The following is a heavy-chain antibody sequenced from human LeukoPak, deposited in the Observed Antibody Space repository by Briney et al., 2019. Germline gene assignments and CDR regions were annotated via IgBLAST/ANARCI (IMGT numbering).Heavy chain of an antibody. CDR2: IYTSGST. Sequence: SETLSLTCTVSGGSISSYYWSWIRKPAGKGLEWIGRIYTSGSTNYNPSLKSRVTMSVDTSKNQFSLKLSSVTAADTAVYYCARVYYYDSSSVFDYWGQGTLVTVSS. V-gene: IGHV4-4*07. J-gene: IGHJ4*02. CDR1: GGSISSYY. D-gene: IGHD3-22*01. CDR3: ARVYYYDSSSVFDY.